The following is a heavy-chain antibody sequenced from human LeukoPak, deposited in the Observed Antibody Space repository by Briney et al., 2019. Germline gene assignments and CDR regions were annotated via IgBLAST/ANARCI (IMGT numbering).Heavy chain of an antibody. Sequence: GGSLRLSCAASGFTFRSYGMHWVRQAPGKGLDWVAVISYDGTNKYYADSVKGRFTISRDNSKNTLYLQMNSLRAEDTAVYYCAKDRGNHIVVVPAAPPGYGMDVWGQGTTVTVSS. CDR2: ISYDGTNK. V-gene: IGHV3-30*18. D-gene: IGHD2-2*01. CDR3: AKDRGNHIVVVPAAPPGYGMDV. CDR1: GFTFRSYG. J-gene: IGHJ6*02.